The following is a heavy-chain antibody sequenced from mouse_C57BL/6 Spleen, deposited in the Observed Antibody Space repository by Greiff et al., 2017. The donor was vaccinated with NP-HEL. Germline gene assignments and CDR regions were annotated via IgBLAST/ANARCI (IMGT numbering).Heavy chain of an antibody. CDR1: GYTFTSYW. CDR2: IDPSDSYT. Sequence: QVQLQQSGAELVMPGASVKLSCKASGYTFTSYWMHWVKQRPGQGLEWIGEIDPSDSYTNYNQKFKGKSTLTVDKSSSTAYMQLSSLTSEDSAVYYCAMLIYYGNYEYFDVWGTGTTVTVSS. CDR3: AMLIYYGNYEYFDV. D-gene: IGHD2-1*01. J-gene: IGHJ1*03. V-gene: IGHV1-69*01.